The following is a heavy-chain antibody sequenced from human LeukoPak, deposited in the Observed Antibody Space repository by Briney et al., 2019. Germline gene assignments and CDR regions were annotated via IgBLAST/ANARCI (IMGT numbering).Heavy chain of an antibody. Sequence: ASVKVSCKASGGTFSSYAISWVRQAPGQGLEWMGWISAYNGNTNYAQKLQGRVTTTTDTSTSTAYMELRSLRSDDTAVYYCARVVSTYYDSSGYYPSWGQGTLVTVSS. CDR3: ARVVSTYYDSSGYYPS. D-gene: IGHD3-22*01. CDR2: ISAYNGNT. V-gene: IGHV1-18*01. J-gene: IGHJ5*02. CDR1: GGTFSSYA.